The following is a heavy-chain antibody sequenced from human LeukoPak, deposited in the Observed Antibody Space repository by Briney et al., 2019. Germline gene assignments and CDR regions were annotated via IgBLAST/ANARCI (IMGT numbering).Heavy chain of an antibody. CDR3: ARDWESLSGSYYVFDI. D-gene: IGHD1-26*01. J-gene: IGHJ3*02. CDR1: GGSIGSYY. CDR2: ISYSGTT. V-gene: IGHV4-59*01. Sequence: PSETLSLTCTVSGGSIGSYYWSWIRQPPGKGLEWIGYISYSGTTNYNPSLKSRLTISRDTSKNQFSLRLSSVTAADTAVYYCARDWESLSGSYYVFDIWGQGTMVTVSS.